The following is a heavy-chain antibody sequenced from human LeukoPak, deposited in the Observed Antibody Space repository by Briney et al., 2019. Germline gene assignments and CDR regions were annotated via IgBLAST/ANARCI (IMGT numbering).Heavy chain of an antibody. V-gene: IGHV4-59*11. J-gene: IGHJ6*03. CDR1: GGSISSHY. Sequence: PSETLSLTCTVSGGSISSHYWSWIRQPPGKGLEWIGYIYYSGSTNYNPSLKSRVTISVDTSKNQFSLKLSSVTAADTAVYYCARTGSTSPYYYYMDVWGKGTTVTVSS. CDR3: ARTGSTSPYYYYMDV. CDR2: IYYSGST. D-gene: IGHD2-2*01.